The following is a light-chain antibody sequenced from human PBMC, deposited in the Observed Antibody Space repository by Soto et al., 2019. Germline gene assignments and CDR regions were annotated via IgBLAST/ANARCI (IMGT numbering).Light chain of an antibody. CDR1: QSISNY. CDR3: QESYSSPYT. Sequence: DIQMTQSPSSLSASVGDRVTITCRASQSISNYLNWYQQKPGKAPKLLIYAASTLQSGVPSRFSGGGSGADFTLTISSLQPGDFATYYCQESYSSPYTFGRGTKLEI. CDR2: AAS. J-gene: IGKJ2*01. V-gene: IGKV1-39*01.